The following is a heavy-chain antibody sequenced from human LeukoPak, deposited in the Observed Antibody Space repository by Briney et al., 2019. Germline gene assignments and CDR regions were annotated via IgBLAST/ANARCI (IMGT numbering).Heavy chain of an antibody. J-gene: IGHJ4*02. Sequence: GGSLRLSCAASGFTFSSYAMSWVRQAPGKGLEWVSGISNGGIRTYYTDSVKGRLTISRDNSKNTLYLQMNSLRVEDTAVYYCALGLVTDYWGQGTLVTVSS. CDR1: GFTFSSYA. CDR2: ISNGGIRT. D-gene: IGHD3-9*01. V-gene: IGHV3-23*01. CDR3: ALGLVTDY.